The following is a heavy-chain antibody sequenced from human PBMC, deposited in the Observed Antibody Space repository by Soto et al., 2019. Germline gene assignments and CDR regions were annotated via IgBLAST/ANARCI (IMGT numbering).Heavy chain of an antibody. CDR1: GGSISRGTSF. D-gene: IGHD3-3*01. Sequence: SETLSLSCTVSGGSISRGTSFWGWIRQPPGKGLEWIGSMFHTTNTYYNSSFKSRVTISVDTSKNQLSLKLNSVTAADSAVYYCARQVTIFGAAKTLRRTSWLVPWGQGTLVTV. CDR3: ARQVTIFGAAKTLRRTSWLVP. CDR2: MFHTTNT. J-gene: IGHJ5*02. V-gene: IGHV4-39*01.